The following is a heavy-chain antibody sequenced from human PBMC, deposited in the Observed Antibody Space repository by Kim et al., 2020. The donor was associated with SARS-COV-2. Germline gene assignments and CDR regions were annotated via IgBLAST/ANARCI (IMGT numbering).Heavy chain of an antibody. J-gene: IGHJ5*02. D-gene: IGHD4-17*01. V-gene: IGHV4-31*02. CDR3: ARDRSNDYGDYGWFDP. Sequence: SLKSRVTISVDTSKNQFFLKLSSVTAADTAVYYCARDRSNDYGDYGWFDPWGQGTLVTVSS.